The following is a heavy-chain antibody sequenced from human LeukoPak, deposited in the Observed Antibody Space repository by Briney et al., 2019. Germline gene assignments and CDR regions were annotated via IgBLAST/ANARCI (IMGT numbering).Heavy chain of an antibody. Sequence: PSETLSLTCTVSGGSISSYYWSWIRQPPGKRLEWIGYIYYSGNTNYNPSLKSRVTISVDTSKNQFSLKLSSVTAADTAVYFCARHISDYGGSPHRAFDIWGQGTMVTVSS. V-gene: IGHV4-59*08. D-gene: IGHD4-23*01. CDR1: GGSISSYY. CDR2: IYYSGNT. J-gene: IGHJ3*02. CDR3: ARHISDYGGSPHRAFDI.